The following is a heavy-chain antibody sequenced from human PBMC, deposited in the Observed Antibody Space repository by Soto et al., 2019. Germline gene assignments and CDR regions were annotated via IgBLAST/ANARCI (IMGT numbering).Heavy chain of an antibody. CDR1: GGTFDSYG. CDR2: IIPVPGTA. V-gene: IGHV1-69*11. CDR3: ARDGQGARTGMDV. Sequence: QVQLVQSGADLKKPGSSVKVSCKASGGTFDSYGTNWVRQAPGQGLEWMGRIIPVPGTAEDAQNFKGRVTTTADESTSASYMELRSLAADDTAVYYCARDGQGARTGMDVWSQGTTVTVSS. J-gene: IGHJ6*01. D-gene: IGHD1-1*01.